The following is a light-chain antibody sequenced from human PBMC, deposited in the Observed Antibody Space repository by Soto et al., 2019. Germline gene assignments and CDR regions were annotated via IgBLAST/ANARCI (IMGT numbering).Light chain of an antibody. J-gene: IGKJ5*01. V-gene: IGKV3-11*01. CDR1: QSVSSY. CDR2: DAS. Sequence: EIVLTQSPATLSLSPGERATLSCRAGQSVSSYLAWYQQKPGQAPRLLIYDASNRATGIPARFSGSGSGTDFTLTISSLEPEDFAVYYCQHRSNWPITFGQGTRLEMK. CDR3: QHRSNWPIT.